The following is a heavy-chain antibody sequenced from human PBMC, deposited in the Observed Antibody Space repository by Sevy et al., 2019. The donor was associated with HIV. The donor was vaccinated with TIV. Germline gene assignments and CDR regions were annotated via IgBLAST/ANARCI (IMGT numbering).Heavy chain of an antibody. CDR3: ARSEAAAAIGFC. J-gene: IGHJ4*02. Sequence: GGSLRLSCAASGFTFSSYEMNWVRQAPGKGLEWVSYISSSGSTIYYADSVKGRFTISRDNAKNSLYLQMNSLRAEDTAVYYCARSEAAAAIGFCWGQGTLVTVSS. CDR1: GFTFSSYE. V-gene: IGHV3-48*03. CDR2: ISSSGSTI. D-gene: IGHD6-13*01.